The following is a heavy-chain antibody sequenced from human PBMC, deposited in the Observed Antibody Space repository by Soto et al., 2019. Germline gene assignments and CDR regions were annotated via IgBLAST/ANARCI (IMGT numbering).Heavy chain of an antibody. CDR2: ISGSGGST. CDR1: GFTFSSYA. Sequence: EVQLLESGGGLVQPGGSLRLSCAASGFTFSSYAMSWVRQAPGKGLEWVSAISGSGGSTYYADSVKGRFTISRDNSKNTLYLQMNSLRAEETAVYYCAKDVRSGSQPLDYWFQGTLVTVSS. D-gene: IGHD1-26*01. V-gene: IGHV3-23*01. CDR3: AKDVRSGSQPLDY. J-gene: IGHJ4*02.